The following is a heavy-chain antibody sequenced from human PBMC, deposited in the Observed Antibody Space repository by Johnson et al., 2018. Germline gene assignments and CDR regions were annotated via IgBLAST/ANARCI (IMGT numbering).Heavy chain of an antibody. CDR3: ARVNMRATFAFDY. V-gene: IGHV1-46*01. Sequence: QVQLVQSGAEVTKPGASVKVSCKASGYTFSSYYMHWVRQAPGQGLEWMGIINPSGGSTTYAQRFQGRVTMTRDTPTSTGYMELCSLRSEDTAVCNCARVNMRATFAFDYWGQGTLVTVSS. CDR1: GYTFSSYY. CDR2: INPSGGST. D-gene: IGHD3-16*01. J-gene: IGHJ4*02.